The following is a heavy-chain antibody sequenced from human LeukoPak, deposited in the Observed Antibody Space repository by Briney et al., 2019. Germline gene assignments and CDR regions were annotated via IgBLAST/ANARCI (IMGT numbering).Heavy chain of an antibody. CDR2: ISTSGSTI. CDR1: GFTFSDHY. Sequence: GGSLRLSCAASGFTFSDHYMSWIRQAPGKGLEWVSYISTSGSTIYYADSVKGRFTISRDNAKNSLFLQVNSLRAEDTAVYYCARGSSAWYGENGAFDIWGQGTMVTVSS. CDR3: ARGSSAWYGENGAFDI. V-gene: IGHV3-11*01. D-gene: IGHD6-19*01. J-gene: IGHJ3*02.